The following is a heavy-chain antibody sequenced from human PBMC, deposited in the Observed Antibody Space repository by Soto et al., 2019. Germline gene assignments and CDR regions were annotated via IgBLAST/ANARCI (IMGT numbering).Heavy chain of an antibody. D-gene: IGHD6-13*01. J-gene: IGHJ6*02. Sequence: SVKVSCKASGGTFSSYAISWVRQAPGQGLEWMGGIIPIFGTANYAQKFQGRVTITADESTSTAYMELSSLRSEDTALYYCAVCLAAADAYYYYYGMDVWGQGTTVTVSS. CDR1: GGTFSSYA. CDR3: AVCLAAADAYYYYYGMDV. V-gene: IGHV1-69*13. CDR2: IIPIFGTA.